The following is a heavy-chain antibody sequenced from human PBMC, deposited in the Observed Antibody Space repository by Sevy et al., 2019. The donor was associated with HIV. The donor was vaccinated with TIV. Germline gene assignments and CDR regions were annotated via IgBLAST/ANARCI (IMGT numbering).Heavy chain of an antibody. Sequence: GGSLRLSCAASGFTFSSYAMHWVRQAPGKGLEWVAVISYDGSNKNYADSVRGRFTISRDNSKNTLYLQMNSLRAEDTAVYYCARSVVVPAAAPDVWGQGTTVTVSS. D-gene: IGHD2-2*01. CDR3: ARSVVVPAAAPDV. V-gene: IGHV3-30*04. J-gene: IGHJ6*02. CDR1: GFTFSSYA. CDR2: ISYDGSNK.